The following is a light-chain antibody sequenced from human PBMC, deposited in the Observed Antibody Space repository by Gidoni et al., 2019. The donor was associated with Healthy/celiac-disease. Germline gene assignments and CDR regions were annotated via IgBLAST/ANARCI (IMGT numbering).Light chain of an antibody. CDR1: QSISSY. Sequence: DLQMTQSPSSLSASVGDRVPIPCRASQSISSYLNWYQQKPGKAPKLLSYAASSLQSGVPSRFSGSGSGTDFTLTISSLQPEDFATDYCQQSYSTPLTFXQXTKLEIK. J-gene: IGKJ2*01. CDR3: QQSYSTPLT. CDR2: AAS. V-gene: IGKV1-39*01.